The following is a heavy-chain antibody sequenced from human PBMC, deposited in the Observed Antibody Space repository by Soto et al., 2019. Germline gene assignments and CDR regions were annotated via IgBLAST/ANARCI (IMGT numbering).Heavy chain of an antibody. V-gene: IGHV4-59*01. Sequence: SETLSLTCTVSGGSISSYYWSWIRQPPGKGLEWIGYIYYSGSTNYNPSLKSRVTISVDTSKNQFSLKLSSVTAADAAVYYCARGLRFLRPPYFDYWGQGTLVTVSS. CDR1: GGSISSYY. J-gene: IGHJ4*02. D-gene: IGHD3-3*01. CDR3: ARGLRFLRPPYFDY. CDR2: IYYSGST.